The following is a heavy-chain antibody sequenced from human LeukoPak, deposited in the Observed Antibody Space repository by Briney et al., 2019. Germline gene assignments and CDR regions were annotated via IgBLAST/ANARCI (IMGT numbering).Heavy chain of an antibody. Sequence: SETLSLTCAVYGGSFSGYYWSWIRQPPGKGLEWIGEINHSGSTNYNPSLKSRVTISVDTSKNQFTLKLSSVTAADTAVYYCARVDYDFWSGYYRRVSRFDYWGQGTLVTVSS. D-gene: IGHD3-3*01. CDR3: ARVDYDFWSGYYRRVSRFDY. CDR2: INHSGST. J-gene: IGHJ4*02. V-gene: IGHV4-34*01. CDR1: GGSFSGYY.